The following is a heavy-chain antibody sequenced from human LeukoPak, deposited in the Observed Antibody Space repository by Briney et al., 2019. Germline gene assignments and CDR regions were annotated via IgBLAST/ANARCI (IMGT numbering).Heavy chain of an antibody. Sequence: PGGSLRLSCAASGFTFSGSAMHWVRQASGKGLEWVGRIRSKANRQTTAYAAPVKGRFTISRDDSKNTAYLQMNSLKTEDTVVYYCTRLWDCTNGVCAINWGQGTLVTVSS. CDR1: GFTFSGSA. J-gene: IGHJ4*02. CDR2: IRSKANRQTT. CDR3: TRLWDCTNGVCAIN. V-gene: IGHV3-73*01. D-gene: IGHD2-8*01.